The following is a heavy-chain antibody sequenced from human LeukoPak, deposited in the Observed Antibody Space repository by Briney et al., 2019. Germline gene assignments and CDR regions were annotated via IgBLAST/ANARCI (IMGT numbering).Heavy chain of an antibody. J-gene: IGHJ4*02. V-gene: IGHV3-48*01. CDR2: ISSSSSTI. D-gene: IGHD3-22*01. CDR1: EFTFSSYS. Sequence: GGSLRLSCAASEFTFSSYSMNWVRQAPGKGLEWVSYISSSSSTIYYAGSVKGRFTTSRDNAKNSLYLQMNSLRAEDTAVYYCARGSYDSSGYYLGAGARADYWGQGTLVTVSS. CDR3: ARGSYDSSGYYLGAGARADY.